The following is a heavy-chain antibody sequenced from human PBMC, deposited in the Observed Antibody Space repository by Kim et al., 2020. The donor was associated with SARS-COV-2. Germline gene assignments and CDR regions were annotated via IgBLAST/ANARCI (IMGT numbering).Heavy chain of an antibody. CDR3: ASGYSNYGDFDY. J-gene: IGHJ4*02. D-gene: IGHD4-4*01. Sequence: ASVKVSCKASGYTSTNYGINWVRQAPGQGLEWMGWISAYNGNSNYAQKFQGRVTMIRDTSTNTIYMELRSLTSDDTAVYYCASGYSNYGDFDYWGRGTLV. CDR2: ISAYNGNS. V-gene: IGHV1-18*04. CDR1: GYTSTNYG.